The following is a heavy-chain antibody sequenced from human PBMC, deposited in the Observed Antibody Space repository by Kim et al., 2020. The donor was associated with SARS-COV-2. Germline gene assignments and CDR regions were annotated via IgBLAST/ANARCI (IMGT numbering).Heavy chain of an antibody. CDR2: INPSGGST. J-gene: IGHJ4*02. V-gene: IGHV1-46*01. D-gene: IGHD2-2*01. CDR1: GYTFTSYY. Sequence: ASVKVSCKASGYTFTSYYIHWVRQAPGQGLEWMAIINPSGGSTSYAQKFQGRVTMTRDTSTGTVYMELSSLRSEDTAVYYCARVGVYCSSTSCYLPYWGQGTLVTVSS. CDR3: ARVGVYCSSTSCYLPY.